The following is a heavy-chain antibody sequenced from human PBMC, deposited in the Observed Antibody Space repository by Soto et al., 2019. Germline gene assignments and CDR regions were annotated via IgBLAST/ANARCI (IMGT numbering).Heavy chain of an antibody. D-gene: IGHD2-15*01. CDR1: GFTFSSYS. J-gene: IGHJ4*02. CDR2: ISSSSSYI. V-gene: IGHV3-21*01. Sequence: GGSLRLSCAASGFTFSSYSMNWVRQAPGKGLEWVSSISSSSSYIYYADSVKGRFTISRDNAKNSLYLQMNSLRAEDTAVYYCARVGGHCSGGSCYQTMLDYWGQGTLVTVSS. CDR3: ARVGGHCSGGSCYQTMLDY.